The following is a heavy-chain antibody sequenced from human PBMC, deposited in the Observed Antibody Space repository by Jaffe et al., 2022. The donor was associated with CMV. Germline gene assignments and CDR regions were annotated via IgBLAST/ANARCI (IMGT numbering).Heavy chain of an antibody. V-gene: IGHV3-7*03. J-gene: IGHJ4*02. D-gene: IGHD6-19*01. CDR3: ARGGYSSGWYSLGGLFDY. CDR2: IKPDGSDK. CDR1: GFTLSSYW. Sequence: EVHLVESGGGLVQPGGSLRLSCAASGFTLSSYWMTWVRQAPGKGLEWVANIKPDGSDKYYVDSVKGRFTISRDNAKNSLFLQMNSLRADDTAVYFCARGGYSSGWYSLGGLFDYWGQGTLVTVSS.